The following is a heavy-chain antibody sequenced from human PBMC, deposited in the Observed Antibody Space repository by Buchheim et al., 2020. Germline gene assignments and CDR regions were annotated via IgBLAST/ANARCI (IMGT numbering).Heavy chain of an antibody. J-gene: IGHJ6*02. CDR2: INSDGSST. Sequence: EVQLVESGGGFVQPEGSLRLSCAASGFTFSSYWMHWVRQAPGKGLVWVSRINSDGSSTSYADSVKGRFTISRDNAKNTLYPQMNSLRAEDTAVYYCARVTDIVVVVAATPYGMDVGGQGT. CDR3: ARVTDIVVVVAATPYGMDV. D-gene: IGHD2-15*01. V-gene: IGHV3-74*01. CDR1: GFTFSSYW.